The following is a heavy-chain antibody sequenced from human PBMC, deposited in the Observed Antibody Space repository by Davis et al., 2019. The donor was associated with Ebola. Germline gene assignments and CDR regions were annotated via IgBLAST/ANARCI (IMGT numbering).Heavy chain of an antibody. CDR2: IYYSGST. CDR3: ARPRQLVWFDP. D-gene: IGHD6-6*01. J-gene: IGHJ5*02. CDR1: GFSLSNARMG. Sequence: SGPTLVKPTETLTLTCTVSGFSLSNARMGVSWIRQHPGKGLEWIGYIYYSGSTYYNPSLKSRVTISVDTSKNQFSLKLSSVTAADTAVYYCARPRQLVWFDPWGQGTLVTVSS. V-gene: IGHV4-31*03.